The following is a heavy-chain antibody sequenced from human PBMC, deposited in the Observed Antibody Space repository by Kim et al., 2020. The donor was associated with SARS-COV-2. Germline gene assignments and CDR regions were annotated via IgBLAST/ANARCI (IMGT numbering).Heavy chain of an antibody. D-gene: IGHD3-10*01. J-gene: IGHJ4*02. Sequence: SVKVSCKASGYTFISYAITWVRQAPGQGLEWMGGIIPYYGTVNYAQKFQGRVTITADGSTSTAHLELRSLISEDTAVYYCARAGHYCGSGCYNDYWGQG. CDR1: GYTFISYA. CDR3: ARAGHYCGSGCYNDY. V-gene: IGHV1-69*13. CDR2: IIPYYGTV.